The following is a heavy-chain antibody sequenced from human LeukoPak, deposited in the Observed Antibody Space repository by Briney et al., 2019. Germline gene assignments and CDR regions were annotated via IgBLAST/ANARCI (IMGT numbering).Heavy chain of an antibody. J-gene: IGHJ4*02. CDR3: TTAFTMDGLYYFDY. CDR2: IKSKTDGGTT. Sequence: SGGSLRLSCAASGFTFSSYAMSWVRQAPGKGLEWVGRIKSKTDGGTTDYAAPVKGRFTISRDDSKNTLYLQMNSLNTEDTAVYYCTTAFTMDGLYYFDYWGQGTLVTVSS. CDR1: GFTFSSYA. D-gene: IGHD3-10*01. V-gene: IGHV3-15*01.